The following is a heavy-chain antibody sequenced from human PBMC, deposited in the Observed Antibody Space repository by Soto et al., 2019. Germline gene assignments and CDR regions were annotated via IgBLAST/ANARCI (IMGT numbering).Heavy chain of an antibody. D-gene: IGHD6-19*01. Sequence: LLLESALPLVVHSGAISLSCAVSGGPTISGYFCGWVRQLPAKGLVWRVDVTHSGTVNYNQSLKSRVTISMDKSKSQFSLKLNSVTAADTAVYYCARSFGWYAIDYWGQGILVIVSS. J-gene: IGHJ4*02. CDR3: ARSFGWYAIDY. CDR1: GGPTISGYF. CDR2: VTHSGTV. V-gene: IGHV4-4*02.